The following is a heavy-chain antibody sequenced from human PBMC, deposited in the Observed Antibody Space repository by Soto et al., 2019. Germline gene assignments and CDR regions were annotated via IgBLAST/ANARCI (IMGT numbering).Heavy chain of an antibody. V-gene: IGHV1-18*04. CDR1: WYTFTIYG. CDR2: ISAYNGNT. Sequence: ASVKVSFKVSWYTFTIYGISWVLHAPVQWLELMGLISAYNGNTNYAQKLQGRVTMTTDTSTSTAYMELRSLRSEDTAVYYCARGAIVVVPAAPPKANLYYYGMDVWGKGTKVTXYS. J-gene: IGHJ6*04. D-gene: IGHD2-2*01. CDR3: ARGAIVVVPAAPPKANLYYYGMDV.